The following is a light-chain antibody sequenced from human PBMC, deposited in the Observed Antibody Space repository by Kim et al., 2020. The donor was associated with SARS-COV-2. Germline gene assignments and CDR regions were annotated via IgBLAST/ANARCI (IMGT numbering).Light chain of an antibody. CDR2: DAS. V-gene: IGKV1-33*01. Sequence: DIQMTQSPSSLSASVGDRVTITCQASQDITNYLSWYQQKPGKAPKLLIYDASNLETGVPSRFSGSGSGTEFTFTISSLQPEDIATYYCQQYDSLPLTFGGGAKVEIK. J-gene: IGKJ4*01. CDR3: QQYDSLPLT. CDR1: QDITNY.